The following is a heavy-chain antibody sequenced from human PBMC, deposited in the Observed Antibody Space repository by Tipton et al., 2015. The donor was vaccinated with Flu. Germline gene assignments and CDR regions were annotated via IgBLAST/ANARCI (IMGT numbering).Heavy chain of an antibody. D-gene: IGHD6-6*01. CDR1: GYTFTSYG. CDR3: ARDPGLVGSYYYYGMDV. CDR2: ISAYNGNT. J-gene: IGHJ6*02. Sequence: QLVQSGAEVKKPGASVKVSCEASGYTFTSYGISWVRQAPGQGLEWMGWISAYNGNTNYAQKLQGRVTMTTDTSTSTAYMELRSLRSDDTAVYYCARDPGLVGSYYYYGMDVWGQGTTVTVSS. V-gene: IGHV1-18*01.